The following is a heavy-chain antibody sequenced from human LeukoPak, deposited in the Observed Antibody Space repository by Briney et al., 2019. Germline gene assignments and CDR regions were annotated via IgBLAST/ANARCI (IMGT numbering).Heavy chain of an antibody. V-gene: IGHV4-4*09. D-gene: IGHD4-11*01. CDR1: GGSISSYY. J-gene: IGHJ6*03. Sequence: PSETLSLTCTVSGGSISSYYWSWIRQPPGKGLEWIGYIYTSGSTNYNPSLKSRVTISVDTSKNQFSLKLSSVTAADTAVYYCARDAHNTVTTGEEDYYYMDVWGKGTTVTVSS. CDR2: IYTSGST. CDR3: ARDAHNTVTTGEEDYYYMDV.